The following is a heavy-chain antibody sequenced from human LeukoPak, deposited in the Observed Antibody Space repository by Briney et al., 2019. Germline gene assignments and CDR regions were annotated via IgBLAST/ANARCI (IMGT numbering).Heavy chain of an antibody. Sequence: SETLSLTCTVSGGSISSYYWSWIRQPPGKGLEWIGYIYYSGSINYNPSLKSRVTISVDTSKNQFSLKLSSVTAADTAVYYWARRGLVRAAFDIWGQGTMVTVSS. CDR2: IYYSGSI. CDR1: GGSISSYY. D-gene: IGHD6-19*01. V-gene: IGHV4-59*08. J-gene: IGHJ3*02. CDR3: ARRGLVRAAFDI.